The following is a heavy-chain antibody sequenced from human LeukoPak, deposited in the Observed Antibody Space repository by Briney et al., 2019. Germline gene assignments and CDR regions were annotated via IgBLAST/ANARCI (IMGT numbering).Heavy chain of an antibody. V-gene: IGHV4-39*07. Sequence: KPSETLSLTCTVSGGSISSTSYYWGWIRQPPGKGLEWIGSICCSGSTYYNPSLKSRVTKSVDTSKNQSSLKLSFLTDADTAVYYCARDGDIEGVTDFDYWGQGTLVTVSA. CDR2: ICCSGST. CDR1: GGSISSTSYY. D-gene: IGHD3-10*01. CDR3: ARDGDIEGVTDFDY. J-gene: IGHJ4*02.